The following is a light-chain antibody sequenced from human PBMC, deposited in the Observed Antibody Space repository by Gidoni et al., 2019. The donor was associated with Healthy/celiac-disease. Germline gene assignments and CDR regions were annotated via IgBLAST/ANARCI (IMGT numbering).Light chain of an antibody. CDR2: ASS. J-gene: IGKJ2*02. CDR3: QQSYSTLGT. V-gene: IGKV1-39*01. Sequence: DIQMTQSPSSLSASVADRVTTTRRASQSISSHLNWYQQKPWKAPKLLIYASSSLQSGVPSTFSGSGSGTDFTLTICSLQPEDFATYYCQQSYSTLGTFGQGAKLEIK. CDR1: QSISSH.